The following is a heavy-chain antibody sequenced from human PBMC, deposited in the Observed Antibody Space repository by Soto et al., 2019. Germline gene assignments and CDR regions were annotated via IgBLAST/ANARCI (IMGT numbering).Heavy chain of an antibody. CDR1: GFTFSSYA. Sequence: GGSLRLSCAASGFTFSSYAMHWVRQAPGKGLEWVAVISYDGSNKYYADSVKGRFTISRDNSKNTLYLQMNSLRAEDTAVYYCARSGQLVSPDFDYWGQGTLVTVSS. J-gene: IGHJ4*02. V-gene: IGHV3-30-3*01. CDR2: ISYDGSNK. D-gene: IGHD6-6*01. CDR3: ARSGQLVSPDFDY.